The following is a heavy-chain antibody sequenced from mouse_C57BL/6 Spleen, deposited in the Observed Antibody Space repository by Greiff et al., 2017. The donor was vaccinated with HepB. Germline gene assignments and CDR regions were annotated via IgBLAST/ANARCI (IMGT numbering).Heavy chain of an antibody. D-gene: IGHD3-1*01. CDR2: IYPSDSET. J-gene: IGHJ4*01. Sequence: QVQLQQPGAELVRPGSSVKLSCKASGYTFTSYWMDWVKQRPGQGLEWIGNIYPSDSETHYNQKFKDKATLTVDKSSSTAYMQLSSLTSEDSAVYYCARSGLPYYAMDDWGQGTSVTVSS. CDR1: GYTFTSYW. V-gene: IGHV1-61*01. CDR3: ARSGLPYYAMDD.